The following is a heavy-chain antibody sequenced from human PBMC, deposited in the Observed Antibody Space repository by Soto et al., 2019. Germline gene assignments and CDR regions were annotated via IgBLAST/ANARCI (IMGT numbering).Heavy chain of an antibody. V-gene: IGHV3-9*01. CDR1: GFTFGDYA. J-gene: IGHJ6*02. CDR2: ISWNSGVT. Sequence: EVQLVESGGGLVHPGRSLRLSCAASGFTFGDYAIQWVRQAPGKGLEWVSGISWNSGVTVYADSVRGRFTVFRDNARNSVYLQMNSLRREDTGLYYCVKGSNYYGMDVWGQGTTVTVSS. CDR3: VKGSNYYGMDV.